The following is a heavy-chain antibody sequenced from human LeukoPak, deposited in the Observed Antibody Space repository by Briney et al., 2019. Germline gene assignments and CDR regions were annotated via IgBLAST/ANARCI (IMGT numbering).Heavy chain of an antibody. CDR1: GGSISSYY. CDR2: IYYSGST. Sequence: KASETLSLTCTVSGGSISSYYWSWIRQPPGKGLEWIGYIYYSGSTNYNPSLKSRVTISVDTSKNQFSLKLSSVTAADTAVYYCARSGDWFDPWGQGTLVTVSS. V-gene: IGHV4-59*01. J-gene: IGHJ5*02. CDR3: ARSGDWFDP.